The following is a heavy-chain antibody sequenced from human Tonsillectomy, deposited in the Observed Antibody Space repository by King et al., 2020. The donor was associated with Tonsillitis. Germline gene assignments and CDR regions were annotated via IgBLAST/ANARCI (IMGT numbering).Heavy chain of an antibody. Sequence: VQLVESGGGLVKPGGSLRLSCAASGFTFMNAWMSWVRQAPGKGLEWVGLIKIKTYGGKTDLAAPLKGRFTISRDDSKNTLDLQMNSLKTDETAVYYCTTDLGYDILTGYYFSYYFDYWGQGTLVTVSS. CDR3: TTDLGYDILTGYYFSYYFDY. CDR1: GFTFMNAW. J-gene: IGHJ4*02. V-gene: IGHV3-15*01. D-gene: IGHD3-9*01. CDR2: IKIKTYGGKT.